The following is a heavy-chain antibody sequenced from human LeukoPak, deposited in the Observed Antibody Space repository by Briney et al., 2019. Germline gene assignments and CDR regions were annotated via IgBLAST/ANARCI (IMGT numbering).Heavy chain of an antibody. Sequence: SGPTLVKPTQTLTLTCTFSGFSLSTSGVGVGWIRQPPGKALEWLSLIYWNDDKRYSPSLKSRLTITKDTSKNQVVLTMTNMDPVDTATYYCAQRIGGSSRASYSTNNWFDPWGQGTLVTVSS. V-gene: IGHV2-5*01. D-gene: IGHD4-11*01. CDR1: GFSLSTSGVG. CDR2: IYWNDDK. J-gene: IGHJ5*02. CDR3: AQRIGGSSRASYSTNNWFDP.